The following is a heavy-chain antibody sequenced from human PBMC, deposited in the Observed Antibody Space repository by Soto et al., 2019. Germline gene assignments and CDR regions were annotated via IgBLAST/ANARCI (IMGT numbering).Heavy chain of an antibody. CDR3: ATLRYFDWLSPRSNDY. D-gene: IGHD3-9*01. CDR1: GYTLAELS. Sequence: GASVKVSCKVSGYTLAELSMHWVRQAPGKGFEWMGGFDPEDGETIYAQKFQGRVTMTEDTSTDTAYMELSSLRSEDTALYYCATLRYFDWLSPRSNDYWGQGTLVTVSS. J-gene: IGHJ4*02. CDR2: FDPEDGET. V-gene: IGHV1-24*01.